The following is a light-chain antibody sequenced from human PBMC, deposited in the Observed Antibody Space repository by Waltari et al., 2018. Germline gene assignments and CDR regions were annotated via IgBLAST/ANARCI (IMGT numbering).Light chain of an antibody. Sequence: EIVMTQSPATLSVFPGERATLSCRASQSIRSNLSWYQHKPGQAPRLLIYGASTRATGIAARFSGSGSGTEFTLTISSLQSEDFAVYFCQQYDNWLGTFGQGTKVEIK. CDR1: QSIRSN. CDR2: GAS. V-gene: IGKV3-15*01. J-gene: IGKJ1*01. CDR3: QQYDNWLGT.